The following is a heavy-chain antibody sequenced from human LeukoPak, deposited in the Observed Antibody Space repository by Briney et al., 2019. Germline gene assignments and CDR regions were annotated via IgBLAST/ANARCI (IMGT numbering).Heavy chain of an antibody. J-gene: IGHJ4*02. CDR2: MYHSGRT. CDR3: ARALDHGDYPFDY. Sequence: SETLSLTCTVSGGSISSGSYYWGWIRQPPGKGLERIGNMYHSGRTYHNPSLKSRVTISVDTSKKQFSLQLRSVTAADTAVYYCARALDHGDYPFDYWGQGTLVTVSS. V-gene: IGHV4-39*07. CDR1: GGSISSGSYY. D-gene: IGHD4-17*01.